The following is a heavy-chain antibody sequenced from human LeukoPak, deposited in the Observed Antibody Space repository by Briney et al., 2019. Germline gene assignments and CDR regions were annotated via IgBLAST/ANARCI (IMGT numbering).Heavy chain of an antibody. CDR3: ASNDGRIRFLEFY. Sequence: SETLSLTCTVSGGSISSGGYYWSWIRQHPGKGLEWIGHIYYSGDTYYNPSLQSRVTISLDTTKNQFSLKLNSVTAADTAVYYCASNDGRIRFLEFYWGQGTLVTVSS. CDR1: GGSISSGGYY. V-gene: IGHV4-31*03. CDR2: IYYSGDT. J-gene: IGHJ4*02. D-gene: IGHD3-3*01.